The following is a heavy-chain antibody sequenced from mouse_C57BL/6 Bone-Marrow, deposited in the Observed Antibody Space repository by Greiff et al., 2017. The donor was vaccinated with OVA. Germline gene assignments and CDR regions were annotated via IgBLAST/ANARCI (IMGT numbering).Heavy chain of an antibody. D-gene: IGHD2-3*01. J-gene: IGHJ3*01. V-gene: IGHV14-4*01. Sequence: VQLQQSGAELVRPGASVKLSCTASGFNIKDDYMHWVKQRPEQGLEWIGWIGPENGATESASKFQGKATITADTPSNTAYLQLSSLTSDDTAVNYCTTLDGYLFAYWCQGTLVTVSA. CDR2: IGPENGAT. CDR1: GFNIKDDY. CDR3: TTLDGYLFAY.